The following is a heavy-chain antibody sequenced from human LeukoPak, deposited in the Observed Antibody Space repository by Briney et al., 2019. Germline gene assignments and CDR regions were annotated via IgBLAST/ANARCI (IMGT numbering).Heavy chain of an antibody. J-gene: IGHJ6*03. Sequence: ASVKVSCKASGYTFTSYGISWVRQAPGQGLEWMGWISAYNGNTNYAQKLQGRVTMTTDTSTSTAYMELSSLRSEDTAVYYCARVSQSFYYYYYYMDVWGKGTTVTVSS. CDR2: ISAYNGNT. D-gene: IGHD3-16*02. CDR1: GYTFTSYG. V-gene: IGHV1-18*01. CDR3: ARVSQSFYYYYYYMDV.